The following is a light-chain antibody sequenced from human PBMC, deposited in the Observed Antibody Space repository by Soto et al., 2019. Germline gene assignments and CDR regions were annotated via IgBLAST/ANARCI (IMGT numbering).Light chain of an antibody. CDR2: AAS. CDR3: QQSYSTPPIT. J-gene: IGKJ5*01. Sequence: DIQLTQSPSSLSASVGDRVTITCRASQAIRNDLVWFQQKPGKAPILLIYAASTLQSGVPSRFSGSGSGTDFTLTISSLQPEDFATYYCQQSYSTPPITFGQGTRLEIK. CDR1: QAIRND. V-gene: IGKV1-39*01.